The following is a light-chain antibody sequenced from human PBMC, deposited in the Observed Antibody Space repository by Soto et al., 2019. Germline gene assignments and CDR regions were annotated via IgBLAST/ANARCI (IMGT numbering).Light chain of an antibody. CDR1: NIGSKS. CDR2: YDI. CDR3: QVWDTNRAV. V-gene: IGLV3-21*04. Sequence: SYELTQPPSVSVAPGKTARITCGGNNIGSKSVHWYQQRPGQAPVLVIYYDIDRPSGIPERVSGSNSGNTATLTISRVEAGDEADYYCQVWDTNRAVFGGGTKVTVL. J-gene: IGLJ2*01.